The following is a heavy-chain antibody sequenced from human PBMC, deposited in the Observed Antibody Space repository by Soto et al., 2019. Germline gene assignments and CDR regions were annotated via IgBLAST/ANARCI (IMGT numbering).Heavy chain of an antibody. Sequence: SETLSLTCTVSGGSISSSSYCWGWIRQPPGKGLEWIGSIYYSGSTYYNPSLKSRVTISVDTSKNQFSLKLSSVTAADTAVYYCQGSGKSALKTPPDYYYGMAVWGQGTTVTVSS. CDR2: IYYSGST. V-gene: IGHV4-39*01. CDR3: QGSGKSALKTPPDYYYGMAV. J-gene: IGHJ6*02. CDR1: GGSISSSSYC. D-gene: IGHD3-10*01.